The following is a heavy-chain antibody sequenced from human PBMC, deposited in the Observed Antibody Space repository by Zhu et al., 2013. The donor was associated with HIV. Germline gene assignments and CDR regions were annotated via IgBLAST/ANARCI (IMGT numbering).Heavy chain of an antibody. D-gene: IGHD7-27*01. Sequence: QVQLVQSGADVKRPGAAVRVSCKASGYTLNNYYMHWVRQAPGQGLEWMGVVNPRDVTTTLAEKFQDRLTLTSDTSTSTVYMELSSLRSEDTAVYYCARGIRARNPIWGSRNWFDPWGQGTLVIVSS. J-gene: IGHJ5*02. CDR2: VNPRDVTT. V-gene: IGHV1-46*02. CDR1: GYTLNNYY. CDR3: ARGIRARNPIWGSRNWFDP.